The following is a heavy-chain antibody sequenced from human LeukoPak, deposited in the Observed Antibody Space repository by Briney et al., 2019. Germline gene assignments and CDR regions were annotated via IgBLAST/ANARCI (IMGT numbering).Heavy chain of an antibody. J-gene: IGHJ4*02. CDR3: AKELLGYSYGSY. V-gene: IGHV3-23*01. CDR1: GFTFSSYA. CDR2: ISGSGGST. D-gene: IGHD5-18*01. Sequence: PGGSLRLSCAASGFTFSSYAMSWVRQAPGKGLEWVSSISGSGGSTYYADSVKGRFTISRDNSKNTVDLQMNSLRPEDTAVYYCAKELLGYSYGSYWGQGTLVTVSS.